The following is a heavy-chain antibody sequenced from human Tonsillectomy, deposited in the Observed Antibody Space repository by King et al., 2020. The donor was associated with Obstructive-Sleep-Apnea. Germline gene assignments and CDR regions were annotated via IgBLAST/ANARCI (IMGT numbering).Heavy chain of an antibody. D-gene: IGHD4-17*01. J-gene: IGHJ4*02. CDR3: ARELYGDYGVDY. CDR2: IKSDWIST. V-gene: IGHV3-74*01. CDR1: GFTLSRYW. Sequence: VQLVESGGGLVQPGGSLRLSCAASGFTLSRYWMHRVRQAPGKGLVWGSGIKSDWISTTYAESVRGRLTISRDNAKNTLYLQMNSLRAEDTAVYYCARELYGDYGVDYWGQGTLVTVSS.